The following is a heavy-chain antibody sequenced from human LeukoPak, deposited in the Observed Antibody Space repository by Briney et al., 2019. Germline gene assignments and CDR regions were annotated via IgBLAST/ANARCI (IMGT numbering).Heavy chain of an antibody. Sequence: SQTLSLTCAISGDSVSSISVAWNWIRQSPSRGLEWPGRPYYRSKWYYEYAVSVKIRRNISPDTSKNQVSLQLTSVTPEDTAVYYCSLARSEYHYGMDVWGQGTTVTVSS. CDR3: SLARSEYHYGMDV. J-gene: IGHJ6*02. CDR2: PYYRSKWYY. CDR1: GDSVSSISVA. V-gene: IGHV6-1*01.